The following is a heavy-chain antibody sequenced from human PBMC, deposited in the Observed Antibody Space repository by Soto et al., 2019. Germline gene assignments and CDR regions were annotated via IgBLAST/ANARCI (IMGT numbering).Heavy chain of an antibody. V-gene: IGHV3-23*01. D-gene: IGHD3-10*01. Sequence: ELQVLESGGGLVQPGGSLRLTCAASGFTLSEYGTSWVRQAPGKGLEWVSFVSGSGDSTYYTDSVKGRCTSSRDSSRNTVCLQMNSLRAEDTAVYYCATANYGERDWGQGTLVTVSS. CDR3: ATANYGERD. J-gene: IGHJ4*02. CDR2: VSGSGDST. CDR1: GFTLSEYG.